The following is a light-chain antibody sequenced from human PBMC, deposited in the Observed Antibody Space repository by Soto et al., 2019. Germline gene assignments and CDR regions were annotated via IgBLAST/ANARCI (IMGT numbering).Light chain of an antibody. CDR3: SSYGGSNNFVV. CDR2: EVS. CDR1: SSDVGGYNY. J-gene: IGLJ2*01. Sequence: QSALTQPPSASGSPGQSVTISCTGTSSDVGGYNYVSWYQQHPGKVPKLMIYEVSKRPSGVPDRFSGSKSGNTASLTVSGLQAEDEADYYCSSYGGSNNFVVFGGGTKVTV. V-gene: IGLV2-8*01.